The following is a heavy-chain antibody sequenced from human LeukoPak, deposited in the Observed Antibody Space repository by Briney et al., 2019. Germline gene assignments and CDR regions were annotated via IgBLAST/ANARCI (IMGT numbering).Heavy chain of an antibody. CDR2: ISAYNGNT. Sequence: ASVKVSCKASGYTFTSYGISWVRQAPGQGLEWMGWISAYNGNTNYAQKLQGRVTMTTDTSTSTAYMELRSLRSDDTAVYYCARASLGYCSSTSCYLHHDAFDIWGQGTMVTVSS. D-gene: IGHD2-2*01. CDR3: ARASLGYCSSTSCYLHHDAFDI. V-gene: IGHV1-18*01. CDR1: GYTFTSYG. J-gene: IGHJ3*02.